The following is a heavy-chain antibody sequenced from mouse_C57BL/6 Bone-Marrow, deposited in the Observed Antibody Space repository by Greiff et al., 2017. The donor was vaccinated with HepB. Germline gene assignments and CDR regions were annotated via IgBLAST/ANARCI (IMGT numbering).Heavy chain of an antibody. Sequence: VQLKQPGAELVMPGASVKLSCKASGYTFTSYWMHWVKQRPGQGLEWIGEIDPSDSYTNYNQKFKGKSTLTVDKSSSTAYMQLSSLTSEDSAVYYCARGDSNYYFDYWGQGTTLTVSS. D-gene: IGHD2-5*01. CDR3: ARGDSNYYFDY. J-gene: IGHJ2*01. CDR2: IDPSDSYT. CDR1: GYTFTSYW. V-gene: IGHV1-69*01.